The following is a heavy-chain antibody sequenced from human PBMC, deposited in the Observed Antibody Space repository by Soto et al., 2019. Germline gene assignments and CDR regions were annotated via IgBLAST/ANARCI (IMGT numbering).Heavy chain of an antibody. CDR1: GCAISSGDYS. CDR2: IYYSENT. Sequence: KPSETLCLTCTVSGCAISSGDYSWCWIRQPPGKGLEWIGTIYYSENTYYNPSLKSRVTISVDTSKNQFSLKLSSVTAADTAVYYCAKLAGYCVDNSCDRDDATDVWGQVSTVNVS. D-gene: IGHD6-6*01. CDR3: AKLAGYCVDNSCDRDDATDV. V-gene: IGHV4-39*01. J-gene: IGHJ6*02.